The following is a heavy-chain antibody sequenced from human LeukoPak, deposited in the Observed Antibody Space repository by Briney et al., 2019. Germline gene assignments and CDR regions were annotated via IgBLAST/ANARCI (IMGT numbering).Heavy chain of an antibody. CDR3: ARTLARIAAAGPFDY. V-gene: IGHV2-70*11. CDR1: GFSLSTSGMC. CDR2: IDWDDDK. D-gene: IGHD6-13*01. Sequence: SGPALVKPTQTLTLTCTFSGFSLSTSGMCVNWIRQPPGKALEWLARIDWDDDKYYSTSLKTRPTISKDTSKNQVVLTMTNMDPVDTATYYCARTLARIAAAGPFDYWGQGILVTVSS. J-gene: IGHJ4*02.